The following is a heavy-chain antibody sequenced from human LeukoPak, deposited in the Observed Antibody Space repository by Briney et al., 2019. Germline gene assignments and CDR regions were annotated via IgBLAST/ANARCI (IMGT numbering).Heavy chain of an antibody. J-gene: IGHJ3*02. CDR2: IYSGGST. Sequence: PGGSLRLSCAASGFTVSSNYMSWVRQAPGKGLEWVSVIYSGGSTYYADSVKGRFTISRDNSKNTLYLQMNSLRAEDTAVYYCARDNSGGGYTYGLVAFDMWGQGTMVTVSS. CDR3: ARDNSGGGYTYGLVAFDM. D-gene: IGHD5-18*01. CDR1: GFTVSSNY. V-gene: IGHV3-53*01.